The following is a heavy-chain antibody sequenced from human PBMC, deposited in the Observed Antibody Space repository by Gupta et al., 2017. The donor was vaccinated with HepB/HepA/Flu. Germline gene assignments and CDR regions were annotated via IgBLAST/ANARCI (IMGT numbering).Heavy chain of an antibody. CDR2: ISSSSSYI. CDR1: GFTFSSYS. J-gene: IGHJ6*02. Sequence: EVQLVESGGGLVKPGGSLRLSCAASGFTFSSYSMNWVRKAPGKGLEWVSSISSSSSYIYYADSVKGRFTISRDNAKNSLYLQMNSLRAEDTAVYYCARSWDDYVWGSYRSSYYYGMDVWGQGTTVTVSS. V-gene: IGHV3-21*01. D-gene: IGHD3-16*02. CDR3: ARSWDDYVWGSYRSSYYYGMDV.